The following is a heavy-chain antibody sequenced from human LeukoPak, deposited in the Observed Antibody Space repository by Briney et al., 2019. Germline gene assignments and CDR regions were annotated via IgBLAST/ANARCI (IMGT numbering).Heavy chain of an antibody. CDR3: AKDMGARFVGYSYGWN. CDR2: ISWNSGSI. Sequence: PGGSLRLSCAASGFTFDDYAMHWVRQAPGKGLEWVSGISWNSGSIGYADSVKGRFTISRDNAKNSLYLQMNSLRAEDTALYYCAKDMGARFVGYSYGWNWGQGTLVTVSS. J-gene: IGHJ4*02. D-gene: IGHD5-18*01. V-gene: IGHV3-9*01. CDR1: GFTFDDYA.